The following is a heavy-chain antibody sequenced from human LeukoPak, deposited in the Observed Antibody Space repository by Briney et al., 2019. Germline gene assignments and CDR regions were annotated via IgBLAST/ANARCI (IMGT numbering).Heavy chain of an antibody. CDR1: GYTFTDYF. CDR2: INPNSGGT. V-gene: IGHV1-2*02. D-gene: IGHD3-10*01. J-gene: IGHJ4*02. CDR3: ARGDGPGRYCIEY. Sequence: ASVKVSCKASGYTFTDYFMHWVRQAPGQGLEWMGWINPNSGGTNYAQRFQGRVTMTRDTSISTVYMELSRLTSDDTAVYYCARGDGPGRYCIEYWGQGTLVAAAS.